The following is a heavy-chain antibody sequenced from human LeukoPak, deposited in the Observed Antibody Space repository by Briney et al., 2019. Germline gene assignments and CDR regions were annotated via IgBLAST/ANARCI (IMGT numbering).Heavy chain of an antibody. J-gene: IGHJ4*02. CDR1: GGSISSYY. V-gene: IGHV4-59*01. D-gene: IGHD6-19*01. Sequence: PSETLSLTCTVSGGSISSYYWSWIRQPPGKGLEWIGYIYYSGSTNYNPSLKSRVTISVDTSKNQFSLKLSSVTAADTAVYYCARAGGAVAGTADYWGQGTLVTVSS. CDR3: ARAGGAVAGTADY. CDR2: IYYSGST.